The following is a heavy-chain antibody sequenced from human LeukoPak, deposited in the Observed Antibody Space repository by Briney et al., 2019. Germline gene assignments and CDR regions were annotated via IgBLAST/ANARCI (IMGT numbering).Heavy chain of an antibody. CDR2: ISSSSSYI. V-gene: IGHV3-21*01. D-gene: IGHD6-13*01. CDR1: GFTFSSYS. J-gene: IGHJ4*02. Sequence: GRSLRLSCAASGFTFSSYSMNWARQAPGKGLEWVSSISSSSSYIYYADSVKGRFTISRDNAKNSLYLQMNSLRAEDTAVYYCAVRSSLDYWGQGTLVTVSS. CDR3: AVRSSLDY.